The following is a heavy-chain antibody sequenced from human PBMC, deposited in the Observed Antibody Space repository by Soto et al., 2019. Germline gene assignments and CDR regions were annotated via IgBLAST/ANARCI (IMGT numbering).Heavy chain of an antibody. J-gene: IGHJ6*02. CDR3: ARDVVHYYGSGSPDYYDYGMDV. Sequence: GGSLRLSCAASGFTVSSNYMSWVRQAPGKGLEWVSVIYSGGSTYYADSVKGRFTISRDNSKNTLYLQMNSLRAEDTAVYYCARDVVHYYGSGSPDYYDYGMDVWGQGTTVTVSS. CDR1: GFTVSSNY. D-gene: IGHD3-10*01. CDR2: IYSGGST. V-gene: IGHV3-53*01.